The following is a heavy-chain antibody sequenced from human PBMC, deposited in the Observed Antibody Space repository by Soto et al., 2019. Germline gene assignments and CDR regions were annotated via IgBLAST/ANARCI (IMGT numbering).Heavy chain of an antibody. Sequence: ELQLVASGVGLVQPGGSLRLSCAASGFTVSNNYLRWVRQAPGKGLEWVSLIYSGGDTYYADSVKGRFTISRDNSKNTLYLQMNSLRAEDTAVYYCARDGTYNWVGGQGILVTVSS. V-gene: IGHV3-66*01. CDR2: IYSGGDT. CDR1: GFTVSNNY. J-gene: IGHJ4*02. CDR3: ARDGTYNWV. D-gene: IGHD1-1*01.